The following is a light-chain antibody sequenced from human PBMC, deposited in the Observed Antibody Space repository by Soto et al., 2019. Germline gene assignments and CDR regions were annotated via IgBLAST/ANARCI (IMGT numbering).Light chain of an antibody. Sequence: DIQMTQSTSSLSASVGDRVTITCRASQSISRNLNWYQHKPGKAPKLLIYAASSLQNGVPSRFRGGGSATEFTLSIKSLQPKDFGTYYCQQSFTTAEITFGQGTRLESK. CDR3: QQSFTTAEIT. CDR2: AAS. CDR1: QSISRN. V-gene: IGKV1-39*01. J-gene: IGKJ5*01.